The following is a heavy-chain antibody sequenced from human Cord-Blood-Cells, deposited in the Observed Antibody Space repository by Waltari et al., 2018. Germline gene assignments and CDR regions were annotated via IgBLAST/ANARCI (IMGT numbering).Heavy chain of an antibody. CDR3: ARDGSGSFYSYYFDY. Sequence: QVQLVQSGAEVKKPGASVKVSCKASGYTFTGYYMHWVRQAPGQGLEWRGWINPNSGGTNHAKKFQGRVATTRETTISTAYMELSRLRSDDTAVYYCARDGSGSFYSYYFDYWGQGTLVTVSS. D-gene: IGHD1-26*01. CDR1: GYTFTGYY. CDR2: INPNSGGT. V-gene: IGHV1-2*02. J-gene: IGHJ4*02.